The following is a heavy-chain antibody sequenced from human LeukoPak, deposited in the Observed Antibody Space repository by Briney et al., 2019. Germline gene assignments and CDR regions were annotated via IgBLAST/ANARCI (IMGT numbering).Heavy chain of an antibody. J-gene: IGHJ4*02. CDR3: AKGPSITMVRGVHIYY. Sequence: GGSLRLSCAASGFTFSSYGMSWVRQAPGKGLEWVSAISGSGGSTYYADSVKGRFTISRDNSKNTLYLQMNSLRAEDTAVYYCAKGPSITMVRGVHIYYWGQGTLVTVSS. CDR2: ISGSGGST. CDR1: GFTFSSYG. D-gene: IGHD3-10*01. V-gene: IGHV3-23*01.